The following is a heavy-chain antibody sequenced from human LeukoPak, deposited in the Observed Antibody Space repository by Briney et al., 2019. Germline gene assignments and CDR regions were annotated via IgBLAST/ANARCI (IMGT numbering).Heavy chain of an antibody. CDR1: GYSFTCDW. Sequence: GSSLKISWKGAGYSFTCDWIAGGRPMPGKGVELMGIIYPGDSHSIYSPSFQGQVTMSADKSINTAYLQWRSLKASDTAMYYCARKNWGAFDFWGQGTLVTVSS. J-gene: IGHJ4*02. V-gene: IGHV5-51*01. D-gene: IGHD7-27*01. CDR3: ARKNWGAFDF. CDR2: IYPGDSHS.